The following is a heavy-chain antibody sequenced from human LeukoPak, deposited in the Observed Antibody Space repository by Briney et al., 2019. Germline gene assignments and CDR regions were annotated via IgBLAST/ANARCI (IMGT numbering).Heavy chain of an antibody. CDR2: INHSGST. CDR1: GGSFSGYY. V-gene: IGHV4-34*01. CDR3: AREGRVPYYDFWSGYYRGYYGMDV. Sequence: SSETLSLTCAVYGGSFSGYYWSWIRQPPGKGLEWIGEINHSGSTNYNSSLKSRVTISVDTSKNQFSLKLSSVTAADTAVYYCAREGRVPYYDFWSGYYRGYYGMDVWGQGTTVTVSS. J-gene: IGHJ6*02. D-gene: IGHD3-3*01.